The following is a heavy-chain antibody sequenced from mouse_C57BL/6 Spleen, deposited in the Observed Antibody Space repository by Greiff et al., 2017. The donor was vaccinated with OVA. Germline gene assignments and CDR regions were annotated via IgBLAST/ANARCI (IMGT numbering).Heavy chain of an antibody. D-gene: IGHD4-1*01. Sequence: VQLQQSGTVLARPGASVKMSCKTSGYTFTSYWMHWVKQRPGQGLEWIGAIYPGNSDTSYNQKFKGKAKLTAVTSASTAYMELSSLTNEDSAVYYCTRLLTGSWYFDVWGTGTTVTVSS. CDR1: GYTFTSYW. J-gene: IGHJ1*03. CDR2: IYPGNSDT. V-gene: IGHV1-5*01. CDR3: TRLLTGSWYFDV.